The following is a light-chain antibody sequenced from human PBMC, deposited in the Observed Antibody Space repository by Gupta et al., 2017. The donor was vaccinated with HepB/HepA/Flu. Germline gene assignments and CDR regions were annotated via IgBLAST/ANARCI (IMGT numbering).Light chain of an antibody. V-gene: IGLV1-51*02. Sequence: QSVLTQPPSVSAAPSQKVTISCSGSSSNIGNNFVSWYQQLPGTAPKLLIYENNKRPSGIPDRFSGSKSGTSATLAITGLQTGDEADYYCGTWDSSLTAAVFGGRTKLTVL. CDR1: SSNIGNNF. J-gene: IGLJ2*01. CDR3: GTWDSSLTAAV. CDR2: ENN.